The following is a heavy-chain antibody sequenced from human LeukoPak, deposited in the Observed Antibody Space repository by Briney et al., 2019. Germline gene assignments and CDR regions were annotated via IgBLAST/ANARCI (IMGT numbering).Heavy chain of an antibody. D-gene: IGHD5-12*01. J-gene: IGHJ3*02. CDR3: ARVSGYDSYYDAFDI. V-gene: IGHV4-34*01. Sequence: SETLSLTCAVYGGSFSGYYWSWIRQPPGKGLEWIGEINHSGSTNYNPSLKSRVTISVDTSKNQFSLKLSSVTAADTAVYYCARVSGYDSYYDAFDIWGQGTMVTVSS. CDR2: INHSGST. CDR1: GGSFSGYY.